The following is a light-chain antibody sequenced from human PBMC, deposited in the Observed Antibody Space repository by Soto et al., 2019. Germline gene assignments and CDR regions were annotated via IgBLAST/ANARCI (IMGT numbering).Light chain of an antibody. CDR1: GPYIEVNA. V-gene: IGLV1-51*01. CDR2: DKT. Sequence: QSVLTQPPSASGTPGQRVPISCSASGPYIEVNAINWYQQVPGTAPRLLIYDKTKRPSGIPERFSGSKSGTSATLAITGLQTGDEADYYCGAWDSSLSAWVFGGGTKLTVL. J-gene: IGLJ3*02. CDR3: GAWDSSLSAWV.